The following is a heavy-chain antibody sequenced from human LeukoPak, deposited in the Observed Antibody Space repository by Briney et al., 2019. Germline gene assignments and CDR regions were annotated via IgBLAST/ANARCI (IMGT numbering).Heavy chain of an antibody. V-gene: IGHV3-23*01. J-gene: IGHJ4*02. CDR3: ARGKTGDS. D-gene: IGHD7-27*01. CDR2: TSGSDGTT. CDR1: GFTFSSYA. Sequence: GGSLRLSCAASGFTFSSYAMSWVRQVPGKGLEWVSATSGSDGTTYYADSVKGRFTISRDNSKNTLYLQMDSLRAEDTAVYYCARGKTGDSWGQGTLVTVSS.